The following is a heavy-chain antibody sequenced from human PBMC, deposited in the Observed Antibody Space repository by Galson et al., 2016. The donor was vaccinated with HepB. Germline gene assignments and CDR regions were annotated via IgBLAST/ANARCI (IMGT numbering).Heavy chain of an antibody. V-gene: IGHV3-23*01. CDR2: ITRDGETT. Sequence: SLRLSCAASGFSFGTSGMSWLRQSPGRGLEWVSGITRDGETTHYADSVRGRFTTSRDNSKNMLYLFMNSLRAEDTAVYYCGKHGGFDYWGQGALVTVSS. D-gene: IGHD3-16*01. CDR1: GFSFGTSG. CDR3: GKHGGFDY. J-gene: IGHJ4*02.